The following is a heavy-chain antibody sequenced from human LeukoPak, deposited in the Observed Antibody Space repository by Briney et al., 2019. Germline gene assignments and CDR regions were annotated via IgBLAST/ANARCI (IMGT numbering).Heavy chain of an antibody. CDR1: GYTFTGYY. Sequence: ASVKVSCKASGYTFTGYYMHWVRQAPGQGLEWMGWINPNSGGTNYAQKFQGRATMTRDTSISTAYMELSRLRSDDTAVYYCAREPPYYYYYGMDVWGQGTTVTVSS. CDR3: AREPPYYYYYGMDV. CDR2: INPNSGGT. J-gene: IGHJ6*02. V-gene: IGHV1-2*02.